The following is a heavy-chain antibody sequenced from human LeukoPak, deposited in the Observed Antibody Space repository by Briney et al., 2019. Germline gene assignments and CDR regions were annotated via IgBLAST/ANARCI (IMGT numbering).Heavy chain of an antibody. Sequence: GGSLRLSCVASGFTFRSYSMNWVRQGPGKGLEWLSFINGGSGASIYYADSVKGRFTISRDNAKNSMYLQMNSLRDEDSAVYYCARGHAAAMEDWGQGTLVTVSS. D-gene: IGHD2-2*01. CDR1: GFTFRSYS. CDR3: ARGHAAAMED. J-gene: IGHJ4*02. V-gene: IGHV3-48*02. CDR2: INGGSGASI.